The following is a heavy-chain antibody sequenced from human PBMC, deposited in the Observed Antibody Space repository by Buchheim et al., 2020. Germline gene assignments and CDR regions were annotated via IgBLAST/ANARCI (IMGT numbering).Heavy chain of an antibody. CDR2: IYYSGST. Sequence: QVQLQESGPGLVKPSETLSLTCTVSGGSISSYYWSWIRQPPGKGLEWIGYIYYSGSTNYNPSLKSRVTISVDTSKNQFSLKLSSVTAADTAVYYCARAHIAAHPDFYYYYGMDVWGQGTT. CDR1: GGSISSYY. CDR3: ARAHIAAHPDFYYYYGMDV. J-gene: IGHJ6*02. D-gene: IGHD6-6*01. V-gene: IGHV4-59*01.